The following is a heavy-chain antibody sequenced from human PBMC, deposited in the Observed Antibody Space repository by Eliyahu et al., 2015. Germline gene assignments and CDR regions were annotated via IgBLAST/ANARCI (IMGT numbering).Heavy chain of an antibody. CDR3: AKYYDILTGYSPSYYGMDV. V-gene: IGHV3-30*18. CDR2: ISYDGSNK. J-gene: IGHJ6*02. D-gene: IGHD3-9*01. CDR1: GFTFSSXG. Sequence: QVQLVESGGGVVQPGRSLRLSCAASGFTFSSXGXHWVRQAPGKGLEWVAVISYDGSNKYYADSVKGRFTISRDNSKNTLYLQMNSLRAEDTAVYYCAKYYDILTGYSPSYYGMDVWGQGTTVTVSS.